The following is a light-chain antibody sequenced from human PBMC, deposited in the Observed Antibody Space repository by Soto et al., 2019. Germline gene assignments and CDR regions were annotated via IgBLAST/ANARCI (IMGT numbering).Light chain of an antibody. J-gene: IGLJ1*01. CDR1: SSDFGDYNY. Sequence: QSALTQPASVSGSPGQSITISRTGTSSDFGDYNYVSWYQQNPGKAPRLMIFEVINRPSGVSNRFSGSKSGSTASLTISGLQAEDEADYYCSSYTSSSTVFGTGTKLTVL. V-gene: IGLV2-14*01. CDR2: EVI. CDR3: SSYTSSSTV.